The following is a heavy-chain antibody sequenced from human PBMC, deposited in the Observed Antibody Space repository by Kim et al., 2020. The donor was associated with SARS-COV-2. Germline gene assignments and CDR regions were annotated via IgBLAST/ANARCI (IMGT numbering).Heavy chain of an antibody. CDR3: ARDRPAIPPDTNKGGFDH. Sequence: GGSLRLSCVVSGITFSNFAMNWVRQAPGKGPEWLSYISQSGSTIYYADSVKGRFAISRDNADNSLYLQMDSLRVEDTAIYYCARDRPAIPPDTNKGGFDHWGQGTLVTVSS. V-gene: IGHV3-48*03. D-gene: IGHD2-2*01. J-gene: IGHJ5*02. CDR2: ISQSGSTI. CDR1: GITFSNFA.